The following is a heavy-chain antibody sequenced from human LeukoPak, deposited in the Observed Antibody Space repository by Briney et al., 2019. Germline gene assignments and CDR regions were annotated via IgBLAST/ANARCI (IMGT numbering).Heavy chain of an antibody. V-gene: IGHV3-21*01. Sequence: GGSLRLSCAASGFTFSSYSMNWVRQAPGRGLEWVSSISSSSSYIYYADSVKGRFTISRDNAKNSLYLQMNSLRAEDTAVYYCARGDYDILTGYYWPFDYWGQGTLVTVSS. D-gene: IGHD3-9*01. J-gene: IGHJ4*02. CDR1: GFTFSSYS. CDR2: ISSSSSYI. CDR3: ARGDYDILTGYYWPFDY.